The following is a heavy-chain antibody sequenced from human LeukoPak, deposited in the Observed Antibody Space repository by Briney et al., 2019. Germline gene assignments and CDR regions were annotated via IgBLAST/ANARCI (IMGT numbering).Heavy chain of an antibody. CDR3: ARGGLGYCSGGSCYSPFDY. CDR2: INPNSGGT. CDR1: GYTFTGYY. Sequence: ASVKVSCKASGYTFTGYYMHWVRQAPGQGLEWMGWINPNSGGTNYAQKFQGRVTMTRDTSSSTAYMELSRLRSDDTAVYYCARGGLGYCSGGSCYSPFDYWGQGTLVTVSS. D-gene: IGHD2-15*01. J-gene: IGHJ4*02. V-gene: IGHV1-2*02.